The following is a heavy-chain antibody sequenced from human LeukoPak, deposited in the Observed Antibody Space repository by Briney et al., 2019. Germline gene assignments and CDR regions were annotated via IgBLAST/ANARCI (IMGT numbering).Heavy chain of an antibody. J-gene: IGHJ4*02. CDR1: GYTFTSYD. V-gene: IGHV1-8*03. D-gene: IGHD1-1*01. CDR3: ARSKKNWNFDY. Sequence: GASVKVSCKASGYTFTSYDINWVRQATGQGLEWMGYMNPCSGNTGYAQNFQGRVTLTRNTSISTAYMELSSLRSEDTAVYYCARSKKNWNFDYWGQGTLVTVSS. CDR2: MNPCSGNT.